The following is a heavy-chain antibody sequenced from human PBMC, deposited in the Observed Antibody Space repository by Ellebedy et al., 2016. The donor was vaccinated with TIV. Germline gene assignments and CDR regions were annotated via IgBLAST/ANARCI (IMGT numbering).Heavy chain of an antibody. CDR3: ARGGYSSGWYNRIDY. CDR1: GYTFTGYY. D-gene: IGHD6-19*01. Sequence: ASVKVSXXASGYTFTGYYMHWVRQAPGQGLEWMGWINPNSGGTNYAQKFQGRVTMTRNTSISTAYMELSRLRSDDTAVYYCARGGYSSGWYNRIDYWGQGTLVTVSS. J-gene: IGHJ4*02. CDR2: INPNSGGT. V-gene: IGHV1-2*02.